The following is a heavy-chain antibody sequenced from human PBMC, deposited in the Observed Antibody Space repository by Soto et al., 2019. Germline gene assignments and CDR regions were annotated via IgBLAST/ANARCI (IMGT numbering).Heavy chain of an antibody. CDR3: TKFAEYLGFDS. Sequence: GGSLRLSCAASGFTFSGSAMHWVRQASGKGLEWVGRIRSKADDYATAYAASVKGRFTISRDDSKNTAYLQMSSLKTEDTAIYYCTKFAEYLGFDSWGQGTLVTAPQ. CDR1: GFTFSGSA. V-gene: IGHV3-73*01. CDR2: IRSKADDYAT. J-gene: IGHJ4*02. D-gene: IGHD3-16*01.